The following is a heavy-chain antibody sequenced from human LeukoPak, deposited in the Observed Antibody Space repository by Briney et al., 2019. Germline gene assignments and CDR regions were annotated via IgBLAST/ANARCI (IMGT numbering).Heavy chain of an antibody. CDR2: MNPNSGNT. V-gene: IGHV1-8*01. J-gene: IGHJ3*02. CDR3: ARTYCGGDCYAFDI. CDR1: GYTFTSYD. D-gene: IGHD2-21*01. Sequence: ASVKVSCKASGYTFTSYDINWVRQATGQGLEWMGWMNPNSGNTGYAQKFQGRVTMTRNTSISTAYMELSSLRSEDTAVYYCARTYCGGDCYAFDIWGQGTMVTVSS.